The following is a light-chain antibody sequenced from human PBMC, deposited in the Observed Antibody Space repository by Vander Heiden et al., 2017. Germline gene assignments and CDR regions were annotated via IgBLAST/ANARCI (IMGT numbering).Light chain of an antibody. V-gene: IGLV2-11*01. Sequence: SPLPQPRSVSGSPGQSVTISCTGTRRDVDGYNYVSWYQQHAGEAPKLMVYDVSKRPAGVPDRFSGTKCGNTASLTIAGHQAEEEADYYCCSDEGSDTSGVFGGGTKLTVL. CDR3: CSDEGSDTSGV. J-gene: IGLJ2*01. CDR2: DVS. CDR1: RRDVDGYNY.